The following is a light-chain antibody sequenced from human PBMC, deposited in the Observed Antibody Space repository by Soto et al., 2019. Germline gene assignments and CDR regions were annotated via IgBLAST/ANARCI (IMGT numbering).Light chain of an antibody. V-gene: IGKV1-39*01. CDR3: QQSYSTMAT. J-gene: IGKJ1*01. CDR1: QSIRTY. Sequence: DFQMTQSPSSLSASIGDRVTITCRASQSIRTYLNWYQQKPGKAPQLLIYAASRLQSGVPSRFSGSGSGTVFTLTISSLQPEDFATYYCQQSYSTMATFGQGTKVDIK. CDR2: AAS.